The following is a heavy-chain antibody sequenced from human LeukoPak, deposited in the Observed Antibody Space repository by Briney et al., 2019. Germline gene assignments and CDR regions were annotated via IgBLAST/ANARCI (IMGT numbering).Heavy chain of an antibody. CDR2: INHSGST. D-gene: IGHD5-18*01. V-gene: IGHV4-34*01. Sequence: SETLSLTCTVSGGSISSYYWSWIRQPPGKGLEWIGEINHSGSTNYNPSLKSRVTISVDTSKNQFSLKLSSVTAADTAVYYCARGGKDTATNWFDPWGQGTLVTVSS. CDR3: ARGGKDTATNWFDP. CDR1: GGSISSYY. J-gene: IGHJ5*02.